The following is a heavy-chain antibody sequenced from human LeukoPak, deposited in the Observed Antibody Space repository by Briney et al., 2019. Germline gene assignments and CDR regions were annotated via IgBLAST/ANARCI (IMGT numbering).Heavy chain of an antibody. D-gene: IGHD4-11*01. CDR3: ARHGGTRITLVEVYYFDY. CDR2: IYYTGGT. Sequence: SETLSLTCTVSGGSISSYYWSWIRQPPGKGLEWIGYIYYTGGTNYSPSLKSRVTISVDTPKNQFSLKLSSVTAADTAVYYCARHGGTRITLVEVYYFDYWGQGTPVTVSS. CDR1: GGSISSYY. J-gene: IGHJ4*02. V-gene: IGHV4-59*08.